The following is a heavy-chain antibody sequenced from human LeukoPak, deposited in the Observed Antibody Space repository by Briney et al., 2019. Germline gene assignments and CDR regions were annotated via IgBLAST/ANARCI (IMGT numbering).Heavy chain of an antibody. J-gene: IGHJ6*02. V-gene: IGHV4-39*07. CDR1: GGSISNSAYC. Sequence: PSETLSLTCTVSGGSISNSAYCWGWIRQPPGKGLEWIGTIYYSGSTYYNPSLKSRVTISVDTSKNQFSLKLSSVTAADTAVYYCARPMVRGMGTDYYGMDVWGQGTTVTVSS. D-gene: IGHD3-10*01. CDR2: IYYSGST. CDR3: ARPMVRGMGTDYYGMDV.